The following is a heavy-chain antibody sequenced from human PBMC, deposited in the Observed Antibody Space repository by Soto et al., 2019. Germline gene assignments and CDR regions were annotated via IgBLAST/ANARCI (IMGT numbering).Heavy chain of an antibody. V-gene: IGHV4-59*08. CDR3: ARQVGSSWNPLDY. J-gene: IGHJ4*02. CDR1: GGSISSYY. Sequence: SETLSLTCTVSGGSISSYYWSWIRQPPGKGLEWIGYIYYSGSTNYNPSLKSRVTISVDTSKNQFSLKLSSVTAADTAVYYCARQVGSSWNPLDYWGQGTLVTVSS. CDR2: IYYSGST. D-gene: IGHD6-13*01.